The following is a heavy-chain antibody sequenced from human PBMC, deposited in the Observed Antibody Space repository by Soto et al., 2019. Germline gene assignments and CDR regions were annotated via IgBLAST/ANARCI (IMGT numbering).Heavy chain of an antibody. CDR2: IYYSGST. J-gene: IGHJ6*02. Sequence: NPSETLSLTCTVSGGSISSGDYYWSWIRQPPGKGLEWIGYIYYSGSTYYSPSLKSRVTISVDTSKNQFSLKLSSVTAADTAVYYCARDNILGILYGGMDVWGQGTTVTVSS. CDR3: ARDNILGILYGGMDV. V-gene: IGHV4-30-4*01. CDR1: GGSISSGDYY. D-gene: IGHD3-3*01.